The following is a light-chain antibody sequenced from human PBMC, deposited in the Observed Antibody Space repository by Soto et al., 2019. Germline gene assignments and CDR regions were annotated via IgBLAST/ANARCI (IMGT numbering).Light chain of an antibody. CDR1: QSVSSSY. CDR2: GAS. V-gene: IGKV3-20*01. Sequence: EIVLTQSPGTLSLSPGERATLSCSASQSVSSSYLAWHQQTPGQAPRLLIYGASSRATGIPDRYSGSGSGTDFTLAISRLESEDLAVYYGQQYGSSPSITFGLGTRLEI. J-gene: IGKJ5*01. CDR3: QQYGSSPSIT.